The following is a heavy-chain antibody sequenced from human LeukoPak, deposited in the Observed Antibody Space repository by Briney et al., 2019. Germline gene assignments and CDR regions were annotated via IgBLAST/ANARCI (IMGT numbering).Heavy chain of an antibody. CDR2: IYHSGST. V-gene: IGHV4-30-2*01. CDR1: GGSISSGGYP. Sequence: PSETLSLTCAVSGGSISSGGYPWSWIRQPPGKGLEWIGYIYHSGSTYYNPSLKSRVTISVDRSKNQWSLKLSSVTAADTAVYYCARGGDLAYFDYWGQGTLVTVSS. D-gene: IGHD3-16*01. J-gene: IGHJ4*02. CDR3: ARGGDLAYFDY.